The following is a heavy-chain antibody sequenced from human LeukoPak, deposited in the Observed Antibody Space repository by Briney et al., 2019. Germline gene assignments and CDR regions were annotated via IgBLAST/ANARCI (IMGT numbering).Heavy chain of an antibody. V-gene: IGHV1-18*01. CDR2: ISAYNGNT. D-gene: IGHD6-19*01. CDR3: ARDYSSGWYWDYYYGMDV. CDR1: GYTFTSYG. J-gene: IGHJ6*02. Sequence: ASVKVSCKASGYTFTSYGISWVRQAPGQGLEWMGWISAYNGNTNYAQKLQGRVTMTTDTSTGTAYMELRSLRSDDTAVYYCARDYSSGWYWDYYYGMDVWGQGTTVTVSS.